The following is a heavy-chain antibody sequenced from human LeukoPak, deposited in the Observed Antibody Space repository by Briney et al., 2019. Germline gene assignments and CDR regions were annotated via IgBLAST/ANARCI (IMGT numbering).Heavy chain of an antibody. D-gene: IGHD3-10*01. J-gene: IGHJ3*02. V-gene: IGHV3-9*01. Sequence: PGRSLRLSCAASGFTFDDYAMHWVRHAPGKGLEWVSGISWNSGSIGYADSVKSRFTISRDNAKNSLYLQMNSLRAEDTALYYCAKVYYYGSGSYAFDIWGQGTMVTVSS. CDR1: GFTFDDYA. CDR3: AKVYYYGSGSYAFDI. CDR2: ISWNSGSI.